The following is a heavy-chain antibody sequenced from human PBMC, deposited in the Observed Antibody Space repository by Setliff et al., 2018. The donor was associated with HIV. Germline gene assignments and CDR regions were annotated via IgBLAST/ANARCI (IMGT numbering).Heavy chain of an antibody. CDR2: MNRDGREK. Sequence: GGSLRLSCAASGFTFSSSWMTWVRQAPGRGLEYVAGMNRDGREKLYADSVKGRFSISRDNAKDSLYLQMSSLRTEDTAVYFCARDPAFGAFDIWGQGTMVTVSS. J-gene: IGHJ3*02. V-gene: IGHV3-7*04. CDR3: ARDPAFGAFDI. D-gene: IGHD3-10*01. CDR1: GFTFSSSW.